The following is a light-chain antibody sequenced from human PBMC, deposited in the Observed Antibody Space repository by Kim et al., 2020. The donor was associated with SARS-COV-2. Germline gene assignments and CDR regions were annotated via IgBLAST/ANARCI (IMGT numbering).Light chain of an antibody. CDR2: QDS. V-gene: IGLV3-1*01. Sequence: SVSPRKTGSITCAGNKWGDKYACWYQQKPGQYPVLVIYQDSKRPSGIPERFSGAKSGNTATLTISGTQAMDEADYYCQAWDSSTAVFGGGTQLTVL. J-gene: IGLJ3*02. CDR1: KWGDKY. CDR3: QAWDSSTAV.